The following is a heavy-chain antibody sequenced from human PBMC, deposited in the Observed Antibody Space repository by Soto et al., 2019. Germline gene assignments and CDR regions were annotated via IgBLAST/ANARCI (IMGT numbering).Heavy chain of an antibody. D-gene: IGHD3-16*01. CDR3: AGHYWFGDY. V-gene: IGHV4-39*01. CDR2: IYYTGST. CDR1: GGSISDSSYY. J-gene: IGHJ4*02. Sequence: QLQLQQSGPGLVKPSETLSLTCTVSGGSISDSSYYWGWIRQPPGEGLEWIGSIYYTGSTYYTPSLKSRVTISVDTSKNQLSLKLRSVTAADTAVYYCAGHYWFGDYWGQGTLVTVSS.